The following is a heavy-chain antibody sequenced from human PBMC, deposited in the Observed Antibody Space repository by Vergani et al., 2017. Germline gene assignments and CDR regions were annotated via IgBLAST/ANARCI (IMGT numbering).Heavy chain of an antibody. V-gene: IGHV3-30*01. CDR3: ARGRGLGLGAFNI. CDR2: ISYDGSNK. J-gene: IGHJ3*02. CDR1: GFTFSSYA. Sequence: VQLVESGGGLVQPGRSLRLSCAASGFTFSSYAMHWVRQAPGKGLEWVAVISYDGSNKYYADSVKGRFTISRDNSKNTLYLQMNSLRAEDTAVYYCARGRGLGLGAFNIWGQGTMVTVSS. D-gene: IGHD3-10*01.